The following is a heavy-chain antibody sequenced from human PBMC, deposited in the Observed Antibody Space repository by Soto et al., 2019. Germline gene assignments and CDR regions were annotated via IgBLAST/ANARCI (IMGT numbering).Heavy chain of an antibody. V-gene: IGHV3-33*01. Sequence: GGSLRLSCAVSGFPFSFYGFHWVRQSPGKGLEWLGVIVSDGSAIYHADSLEGRFFISRDNSKDILYLQMNSLRVEDTAVYYCARDDAFDNENGFDMWGQGTMVTVS. CDR1: GFPFSFYG. J-gene: IGHJ3*02. D-gene: IGHD3-3*02. CDR2: IVSDGSAI. CDR3: ARDDAFDNENGFDM.